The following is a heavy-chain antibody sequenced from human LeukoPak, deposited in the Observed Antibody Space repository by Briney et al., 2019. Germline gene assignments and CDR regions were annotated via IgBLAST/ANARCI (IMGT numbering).Heavy chain of an antibody. CDR1: GFSFSSYA. Sequence: HSGGSLRLSCAASGFSFSSYAMSWVRQAPGKGLEWVSAISGSGGSTYYADSVKGRFTISRDNSKNTLYLQMNSLRAEDTAVYYCARDYRNDDYGDYWLDTYSMDVWGQGTTVTVSS. V-gene: IGHV3-23*01. D-gene: IGHD4-17*01. CDR3: ARDYRNDDYGDYWLDTYSMDV. CDR2: ISGSGGST. J-gene: IGHJ6*02.